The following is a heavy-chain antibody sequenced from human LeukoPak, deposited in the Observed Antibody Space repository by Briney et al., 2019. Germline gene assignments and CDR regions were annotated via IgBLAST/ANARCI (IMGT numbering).Heavy chain of an antibody. CDR2: ISWNSGSI. CDR3: AKDSNSGYDYFDY. CDR1: GFTFDDYA. Sequence: PGRSLRLSCAASGFTFDDYAMHWVRQAPGKGLEWVSGISWNSGSIGYADSVKGRFTISRDNAKNSVYLQMNSLRAEDAALYYCAKDSNSGYDYFDYWGQGTLVTVSS. J-gene: IGHJ4*02. V-gene: IGHV3-9*01. D-gene: IGHD5-12*01.